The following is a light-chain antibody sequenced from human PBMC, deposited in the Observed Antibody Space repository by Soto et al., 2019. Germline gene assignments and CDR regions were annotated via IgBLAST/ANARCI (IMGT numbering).Light chain of an antibody. CDR2: GAS. J-gene: IGKJ4*01. Sequence: EIVLTQSPGTLSLSPGERATLSCRASQSVSTSYLAWYQQKPGQAPRLLIYGASSRATGITDRFSGSGSGAEFTLTISRLEPEDFAVYYCQQYGSVPLTFGGGTKVEIK. CDR1: QSVSTSY. V-gene: IGKV3-20*01. CDR3: QQYGSVPLT.